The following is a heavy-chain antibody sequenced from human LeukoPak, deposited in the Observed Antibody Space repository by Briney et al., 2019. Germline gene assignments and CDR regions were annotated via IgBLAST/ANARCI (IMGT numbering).Heavy chain of an antibody. CDR2: IYYSGNT. V-gene: IGHV4-59*02. CDR1: GGSVSSYY. J-gene: IGHJ5*02. D-gene: IGHD3-10*01. CDR3: AKNYYGSRSYYNVGWFDP. Sequence: KPSETLSLTCTVSGGSVSSYYWSWIRQPPGKGLEWIGYIYYSGNTNYNPSLKSRVTISIDMSKNQFSLKLSSVTAADTAVYYCAKNYYGSRSYYNVGWFDPWGQGTLVTVSS.